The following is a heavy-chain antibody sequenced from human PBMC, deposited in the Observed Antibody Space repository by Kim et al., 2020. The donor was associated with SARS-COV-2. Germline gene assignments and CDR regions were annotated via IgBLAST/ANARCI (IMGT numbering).Heavy chain of an antibody. CDR3: TTDPGFTIAAAGRSMDTDY. CDR2: IKSKTDGGTT. J-gene: IGHJ4*02. Sequence: GGSLRLSCAASGFTFSNAWMSWVRQAPGKGLEWVGRIKSKTDGGTTDYAAPVKGRFTISRDDSKNTLYLQMNSLKTEDTAVYYCTTDPGFTIAAAGRSMDTDYWGQGTLVTVSS. D-gene: IGHD6-13*01. V-gene: IGHV3-15*01. CDR1: GFTFSNAW.